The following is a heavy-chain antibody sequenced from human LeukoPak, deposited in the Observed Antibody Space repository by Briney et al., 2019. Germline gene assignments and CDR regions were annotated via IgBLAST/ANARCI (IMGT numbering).Heavy chain of an antibody. V-gene: IGHV3-23*01. Sequence: GGSLRLSCAASGFVFSSYAMSWVRQAPGKGLEWVSVISESGSHESIYYADSVKGRLTISRDNSKNTLYLQMNRLTVDDTAIYYCAKPIAGGSAPDYCGPGTLVTVSS. CDR3: AKPIAGGSAPDY. CDR1: GFVFSSYA. D-gene: IGHD3-10*01. J-gene: IGHJ4*02. CDR2: ISESGSHESI.